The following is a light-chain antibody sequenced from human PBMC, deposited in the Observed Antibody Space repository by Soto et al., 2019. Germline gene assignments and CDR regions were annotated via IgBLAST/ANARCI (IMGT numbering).Light chain of an antibody. CDR1: QAIRTD. CDR2: GTS. Sequence: AIQMTQSPSSLSASVGDRVTITCRASQAIRTDLGWYQQRPGKAPKLLIYGTSNLQSGVPSRFSGSGSGTEFTLTINSLQPEDFATYYCLQDYSYPRTFGQGTKVDIK. CDR3: LQDYSYPRT. J-gene: IGKJ1*01. V-gene: IGKV1-6*01.